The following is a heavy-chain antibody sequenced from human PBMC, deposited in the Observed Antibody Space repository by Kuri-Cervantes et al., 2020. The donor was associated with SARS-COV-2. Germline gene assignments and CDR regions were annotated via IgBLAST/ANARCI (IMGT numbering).Heavy chain of an antibody. Sequence: GESLKISCAASGFTFSSYAMHWVRQAPGKGLEWVAFIRYDGSNKYYADSVKGRFTISRDNSKNTLYLQMNSLRAEDTAVYYCARDQGRGPAAIFVDAFDIWGQGTMVTVSS. D-gene: IGHD2-2*02. J-gene: IGHJ3*02. CDR1: GFTFSSYA. CDR3: ARDQGRGPAAIFVDAFDI. CDR2: IRYDGSNK. V-gene: IGHV3-30*02.